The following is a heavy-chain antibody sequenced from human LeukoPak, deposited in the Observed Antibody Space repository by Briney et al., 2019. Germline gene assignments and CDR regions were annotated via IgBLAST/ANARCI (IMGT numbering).Heavy chain of an antibody. V-gene: IGHV3-23*01. J-gene: IGHJ4*02. CDR2: ISTSGEST. CDR3: AKDARRLCSSTSCYL. D-gene: IGHD2-2*01. Sequence: PGGSLTLSCPPSAFTFSSYAMSWVRQAAGKGRGWVASISTSGESTYYADYVKGRFTTSRDNSKNTLYLHMNSLRAEDTAIYYCAKDARRLCSSTSCYLWGQGTLVTVSS. CDR1: AFTFSSYA.